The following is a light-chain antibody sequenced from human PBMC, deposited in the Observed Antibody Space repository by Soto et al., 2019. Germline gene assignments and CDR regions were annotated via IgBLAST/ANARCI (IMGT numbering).Light chain of an antibody. CDR1: QSVSSN. CDR3: QQYNNWPPT. J-gene: IGKJ1*01. CDR2: GAS. V-gene: IGKV3-15*01. Sequence: EILMTQSPATLSVSPGERATLSCRASQSVSSNLAWYQQKPGQAPRLLIYGASSRATGIPARFSGSGSGTXXXXXISSLQSEDFAVYYCQQYNNWPPTFGQGTKVEIK.